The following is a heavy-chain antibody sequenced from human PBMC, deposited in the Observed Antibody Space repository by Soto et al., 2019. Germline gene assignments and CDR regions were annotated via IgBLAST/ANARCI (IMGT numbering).Heavy chain of an antibody. V-gene: IGHV1-69*13. CDR3: ARDGTLYDSSGYYYLY. CDR1: GGTFSRYA. Sequence: SVKVSCKASGGTFSRYAISWVRQAPGQGLEWMGGIIPLFGKANYAQKFQGRVTITADESTSTAYMELSSLRSEDTAVYYCARDGTLYDSSGYYYLYWGQGALVTVSS. D-gene: IGHD3-22*01. CDR2: IIPLFGKA. J-gene: IGHJ4*02.